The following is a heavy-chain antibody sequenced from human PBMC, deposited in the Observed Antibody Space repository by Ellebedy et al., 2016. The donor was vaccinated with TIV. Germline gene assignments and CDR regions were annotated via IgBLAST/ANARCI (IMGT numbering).Heavy chain of an antibody. V-gene: IGHV1-8*01. CDR2: MNPNSGNT. Sequence: ASVKVSCXASGYTFTSYDINWVRQATGQGLEWMGWMNPNSGNTGYAQKFQGRVTMTRNTSISTAYMELSSLRSEDTAVYYCARVGVGGYFDWLSGYYYGMDVWGQGTTVTVSS. D-gene: IGHD3-9*01. J-gene: IGHJ6*02. CDR3: ARVGVGGYFDWLSGYYYGMDV. CDR1: GYTFTSYD.